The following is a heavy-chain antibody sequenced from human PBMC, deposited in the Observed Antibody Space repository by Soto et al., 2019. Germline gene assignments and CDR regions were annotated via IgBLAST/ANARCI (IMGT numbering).Heavy chain of an antibody. V-gene: IGHV3-11*01. J-gene: IGHJ4*02. CDR2: ISSSGSTI. Sequence: GGSLRLSCAASGFTFSDYYMSWIRQAPGKGLEWVSYISSSGSTIYYADSVKGRFTISRDNAKNSLYLHMHSLSAEDSAGYYSGRDGQIGPFDYGGQGTLVTVSS. CDR3: GRDGQIGPFDY. D-gene: IGHD3-22*01. CDR1: GFTFSDYY.